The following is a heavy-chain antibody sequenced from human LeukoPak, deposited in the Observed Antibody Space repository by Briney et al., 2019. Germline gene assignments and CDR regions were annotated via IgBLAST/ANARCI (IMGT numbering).Heavy chain of an antibody. J-gene: IGHJ3*02. Sequence: PGGSLRLSCAASGFTFSSHAMSWVRQAPGKGLEWVSAISGSGGSTYYADSVKGRFTISRDNSKNTLYLQMNSLRAEDTAEYYCAKSLLTTATGTGRAFDIWGQGTMVTVSA. CDR3: AKSLLTTATGTGRAFDI. V-gene: IGHV3-23*01. CDR1: GFTFSSHA. CDR2: ISGSGGST. D-gene: IGHD1-1*01.